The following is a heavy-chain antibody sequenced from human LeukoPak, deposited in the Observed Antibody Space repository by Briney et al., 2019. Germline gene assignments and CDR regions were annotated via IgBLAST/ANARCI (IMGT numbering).Heavy chain of an antibody. CDR1: GFTFSSYD. CDR3: ARANYDFWSGYYSHAFDI. CDR2: IGTAGDP. V-gene: IGHV3-13*05. Sequence: GGSLRLSCAASGFTFSSYDMHWVRQVTGKGLEWVSAIGTAGDPSYPGSVKGRFTISREIAKNSLYLQMNSLRAEDTAVYYCARANYDFWSGYYSHAFDIWGQGTMVTVSS. J-gene: IGHJ3*02. D-gene: IGHD3-3*01.